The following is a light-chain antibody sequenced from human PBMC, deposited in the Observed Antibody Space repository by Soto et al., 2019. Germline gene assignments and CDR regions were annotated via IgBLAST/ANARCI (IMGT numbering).Light chain of an antibody. CDR2: AAS. CDR3: QQSYSPPKT. Sequence: DIHMTQSPSSLSASVGDRVTITCRASRFISNYLSWYQQKPGKAPNLLIYAASTLQSGVSSNISGSGSGTDFTLTINSLQPEDFATYYCQQSYSPPKTFGQGTKLEIK. J-gene: IGKJ2*01. V-gene: IGKV1-39*01. CDR1: RFISNY.